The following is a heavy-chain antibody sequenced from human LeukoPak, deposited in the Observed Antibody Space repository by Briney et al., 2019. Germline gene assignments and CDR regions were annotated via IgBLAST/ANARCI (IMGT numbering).Heavy chain of an antibody. CDR3: ARVGWQWLVQAFDI. D-gene: IGHD6-19*01. J-gene: IGHJ3*02. Sequence: SETLSLTCTVSGCSISSSSCYWGWIRQPPGKGLECIGTIYYSGSTYYNPSLKSRVTISVDTSKNQFSLKLRSVTAADTAVYYCARVGWQWLVQAFDIWGQGTMVTVPS. CDR2: IYYSGST. V-gene: IGHV4-39*07. CDR1: GCSISSSSCY.